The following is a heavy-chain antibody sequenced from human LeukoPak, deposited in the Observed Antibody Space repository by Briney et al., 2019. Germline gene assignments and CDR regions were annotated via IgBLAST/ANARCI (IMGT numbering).Heavy chain of an antibody. D-gene: IGHD6-13*01. J-gene: IGHJ3*02. CDR2: ISYDGSNK. Sequence: GGSLRLSCAASGFTFSTYAMHWVRQAPGKGLEWVAVISYDGSNKYYADSVKGRFTISRDNSKNTLDLQMNSLRAEDTAVYYCASAGSRGAFDIWGQGTVVTVSS. CDR1: GFTFSTYA. V-gene: IGHV3-30*03. CDR3: ASAGSRGAFDI.